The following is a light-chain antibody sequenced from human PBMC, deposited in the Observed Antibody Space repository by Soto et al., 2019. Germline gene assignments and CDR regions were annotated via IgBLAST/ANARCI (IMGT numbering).Light chain of an antibody. CDR1: QSISTT. J-gene: IGKJ4*01. CDR2: GAS. CDR3: QQYNSWVT. V-gene: IGKV3-15*01. Sequence: EIVLTQSPVTQSVSPGERATLSCRASQSISTTLVWYQQKPGQAPRLLIYGASTRATGVPARFSGSGSGTEFTLTISSLQSEDFAVYYCQQYNSWVTFGGGTKVEIK.